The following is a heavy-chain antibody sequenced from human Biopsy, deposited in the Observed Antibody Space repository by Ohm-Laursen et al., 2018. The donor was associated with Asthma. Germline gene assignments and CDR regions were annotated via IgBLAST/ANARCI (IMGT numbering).Heavy chain of an antibody. CDR1: GFTFSSYG. CDR2: IWYDGSNK. Sequence: SLRLSCTASGFTFSSYGMHWVRQAPGKGLEWVAVIWYDGSNKYYADSVKGRFTISRDNSKNTLYLQMNSLRAEDTAVYYCARGGLGYCSSTSCYQNYYYGMDVWGQWPTVTVSS. V-gene: IGHV3-33*01. CDR3: ARGGLGYCSSTSCYQNYYYGMDV. J-gene: IGHJ6*02. D-gene: IGHD2-2*01.